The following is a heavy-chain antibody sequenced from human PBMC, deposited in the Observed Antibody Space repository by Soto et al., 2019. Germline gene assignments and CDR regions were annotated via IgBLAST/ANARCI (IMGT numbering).Heavy chain of an antibody. CDR1: GYTFTSYY. Sequence: ASVKVSCKASGYTFTSYYMHWVRQAPGQGLEWMGIINPSGGSTSYAQKFQGRVTMTRDTSKNTLYLQMNSLRIEDTAVYFCAKEDPSGRYSLDYWGQGSQVTVSS. J-gene: IGHJ4*02. CDR3: AKEDPSGRYSLDY. D-gene: IGHD1-26*01. CDR2: INPSGGST. V-gene: IGHV1-46*01.